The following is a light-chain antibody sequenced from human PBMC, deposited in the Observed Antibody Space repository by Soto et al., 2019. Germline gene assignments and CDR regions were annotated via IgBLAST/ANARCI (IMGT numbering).Light chain of an antibody. CDR3: CSYAGSYTGV. CDR1: SSDVGGYNY. Sequence: QSVLTQPRSVSGSPGQSVTISCTGTSSDVGGYNYVSWYQQHPGKAPKLMIYDVSKRPSGVPDRFSGSKSGNTASLTISGLAAEDEAYYYCCSYAGSYTGVFGGGTKLTVL. J-gene: IGLJ3*02. CDR2: DVS. V-gene: IGLV2-11*01.